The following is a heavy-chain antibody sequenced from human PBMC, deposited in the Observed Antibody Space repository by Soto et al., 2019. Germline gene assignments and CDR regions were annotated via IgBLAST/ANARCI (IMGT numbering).Heavy chain of an antibody. J-gene: IGHJ4*02. CDR3: ASSPGYSSSWNQYIDY. CDR1: GGTFSSYA. V-gene: IGHV1-69*13. Sequence: SVKVSCKASGGTFSSYAISWVRRAPGQGLEWMGGIIPIFGTANYAQKFQGRVTITADESTSTAYMELSSLRSEDTAVYYCASSPGYSSSWNQYIDYWGQGTLVTVSS. CDR2: IIPIFGTA. D-gene: IGHD6-13*01.